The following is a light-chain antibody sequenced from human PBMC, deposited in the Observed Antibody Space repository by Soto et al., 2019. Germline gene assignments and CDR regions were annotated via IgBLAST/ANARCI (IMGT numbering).Light chain of an antibody. V-gene: IGKV1-33*01. CDR1: QGIRND. CDR2: DTS. Sequence: IQMTQSPSSLSASVGDRVTITCRASQGIRNDLGWYQQKPGKAPKLLIHDTSKLETGVPSRFSGSRSGTDFTLTISSLQPEDLATYHCQQYDNLPFTFGGGTKVDI. CDR3: QQYDNLPFT. J-gene: IGKJ4*01.